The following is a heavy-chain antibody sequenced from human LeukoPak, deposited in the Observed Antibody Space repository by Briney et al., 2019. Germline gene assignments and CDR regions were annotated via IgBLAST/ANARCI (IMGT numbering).Heavy chain of an antibody. D-gene: IGHD4-17*01. CDR3: ARVLPYGDYDYYFDY. J-gene: IGHJ4*02. V-gene: IGHV3-48*03. CDR2: ISSSGSTI. Sequence: GGSLRLSCAASGFTFSSYEMNWVRQAPGKGLEWVSYISSSGSTIYYADSVKDRFTISRDNAKNSLYLQMNSLRAEDTAVYYCARVLPYGDYDYYFDYWGQGTLVTVSS. CDR1: GFTFSSYE.